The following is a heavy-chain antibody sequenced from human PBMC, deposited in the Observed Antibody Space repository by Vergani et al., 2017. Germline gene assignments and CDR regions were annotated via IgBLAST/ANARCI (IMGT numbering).Heavy chain of an antibody. J-gene: IGHJ2*01. CDR1: GFLFQDFA. Sequence: VEAGGGLVQPGGSLRLSCAASGFLFQDFAFHWVRQVSGRGLEWVSGIDRNSATKYPVKYGNSMEGRFIISRDNAKKAVFLQINNLRHEDTALYFCAKDNDYDADSPFDLWGRGTLVTVSS. CDR2: IDRNSATKYPV. V-gene: IGHV3-9*01. D-gene: IGHD3-16*01. CDR3: AKDNDYDADSPFDL.